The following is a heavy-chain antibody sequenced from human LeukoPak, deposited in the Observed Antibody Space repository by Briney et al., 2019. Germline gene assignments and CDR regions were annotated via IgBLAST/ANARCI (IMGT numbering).Heavy chain of an antibody. J-gene: IGHJ4*02. D-gene: IGHD3-3*01. CDR2: IYYSGST. Sequence: PSETLSLTCAVYGGSFSGYYWSWIRQPPGKGLEWIGCIYYSGSTNYNPSLKSRVTISVDTSKNQFSLKLRSVTAADTAVYYCARLYDLYYFDYWGQGTLVAVSS. CDR1: GGSFSGYY. V-gene: IGHV4-59*08. CDR3: ARLYDLYYFDY.